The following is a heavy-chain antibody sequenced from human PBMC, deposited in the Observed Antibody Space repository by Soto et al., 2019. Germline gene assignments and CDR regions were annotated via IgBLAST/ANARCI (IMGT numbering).Heavy chain of an antibody. CDR2: TYYRSKWYN. D-gene: IGHD5-18*01. CDR3: ARGKNSAFDY. J-gene: IGHJ4*02. CDR1: GGSVSTNGVA. Sequence: QVQLQQSGPGLVKPSQTLSLTCAISGGSVSTNGVAWNWIRQSPSRGLEWLGRTYYRSKWYNDYALPLKSRMTINPDTSKNQFSLQLNSVTPEDTAVYYCARGKNSAFDYWGQGTLVTVSS. V-gene: IGHV6-1*01.